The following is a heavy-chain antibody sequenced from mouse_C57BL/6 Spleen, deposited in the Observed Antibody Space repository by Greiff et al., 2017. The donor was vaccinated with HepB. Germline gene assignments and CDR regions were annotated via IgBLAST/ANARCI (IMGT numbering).Heavy chain of an antibody. D-gene: IGHD2-3*01. CDR3: ARHYDRFYFDY. V-gene: IGHV5-6*01. Sequence: EVMLVESGGDLVKPGGSLKLSCAASGFTFSSYGMSWVRQTPDKRLEWVATISSGGSYTYYPDSVKGRFTISRDNAKNTLYLQMSSLKSEDTAMYYCARHYDRFYFDYWGQGTTLTVSS. CDR1: GFTFSSYG. J-gene: IGHJ2*01. CDR2: ISSGGSYT.